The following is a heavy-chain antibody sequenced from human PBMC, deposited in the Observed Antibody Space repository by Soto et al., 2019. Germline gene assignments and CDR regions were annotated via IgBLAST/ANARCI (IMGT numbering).Heavy chain of an antibody. J-gene: IGHJ6*02. V-gene: IGHV4-4*02. D-gene: IGHD1-20*01. CDR2: IYHSGST. CDR3: ARGFIGVTGTTDYYYGMDV. Sequence: ASETLSLTCAVSGGSISSSNWWSWVRQPPGKGLEWIREIYHSGSTNYNPSLKSRVTISVDKSKNQFSLKLSSVTAADTAVYYCARGFIGVTGTTDYYYGMDVWGQGTTVTVSS. CDR1: GGSISSSNW.